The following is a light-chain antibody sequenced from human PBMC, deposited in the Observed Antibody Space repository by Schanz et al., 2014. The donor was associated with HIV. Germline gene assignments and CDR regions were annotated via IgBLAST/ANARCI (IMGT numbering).Light chain of an antibody. CDR3: QQGGSWPLT. V-gene: IGKV3-20*01. CDR1: QSVSSSY. Sequence: EIVLTQSPGTLSLSPGERATLSCRASQSVSSSYLAWYQQKPGQAPRLLIYGASSRATGIPPRFSGSGSGTDFSLTISSLEPEDFALYYCQQGGSWPLTFGGGTTVEIK. J-gene: IGKJ4*01. CDR2: GAS.